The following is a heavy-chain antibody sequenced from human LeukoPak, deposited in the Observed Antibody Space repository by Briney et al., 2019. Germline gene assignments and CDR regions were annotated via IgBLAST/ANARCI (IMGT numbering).Heavy chain of an antibody. CDR3: AKGGAISGWYWFDP. J-gene: IGHJ5*02. V-gene: IGHV3-23*01. CDR2: ISGSGDEA. Sequence: PGESLRLSCAASGFTFINYAMSWVRQAPGMGLEWVSSISGSGDEAHHADSVKGRFTISRDNSKNTLYLQMNSLRAEDTALYYCAKGGAISGWYWFDPWGQGTLVTVSS. D-gene: IGHD6-19*01. CDR1: GFTFINYA.